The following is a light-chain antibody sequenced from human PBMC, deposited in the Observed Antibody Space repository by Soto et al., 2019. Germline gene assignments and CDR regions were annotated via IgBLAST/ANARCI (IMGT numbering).Light chain of an antibody. Sequence: DVHMTQDQSTLSGSLGDLVTITCRASQNIRSRLAWFQQKPGKAPKLLIYDASSLESGVPQRFSGSGSGTEFTLTISSLQTDDFSTYYCQQYHSYWTFGQGSMVDVK. CDR1: QNIRSR. CDR2: DAS. CDR3: QQYHSYWT. J-gene: IGKJ1*01. V-gene: IGKV1-5*01.